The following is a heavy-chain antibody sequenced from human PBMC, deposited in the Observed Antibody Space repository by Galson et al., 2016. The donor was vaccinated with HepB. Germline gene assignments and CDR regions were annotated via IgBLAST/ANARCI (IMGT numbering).Heavy chain of an antibody. D-gene: IGHD6-13*01. J-gene: IGHJ4*02. CDR2: INYSGRT. V-gene: IGHV4-59*01. Sequence: LSLTCTVSGGFISNYYWSWIRRPPGKGLEWIGYINYSGRTNYNPSLRSRVTISVDLSKNHFSLNLHSVTAADTAVYYCARGKEGISVWGQGTLVTVSS. CDR3: ARGKEGISV. CDR1: GGFISNYY.